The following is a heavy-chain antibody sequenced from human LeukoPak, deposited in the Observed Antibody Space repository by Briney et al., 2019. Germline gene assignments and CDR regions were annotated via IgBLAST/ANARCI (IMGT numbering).Heavy chain of an antibody. Sequence: SETLSLTCTVSGGSISSSIYYWGWIRQSPGKGLEWIGSIYYSGSTYYNPSLKSRVTLSVDTSKNQYSLKVTSVTAADTAVYHCAREGGYSYGDAPLHFDYWGQGTLVTVSS. V-gene: IGHV4-39*07. J-gene: IGHJ4*02. D-gene: IGHD5-18*01. CDR3: AREGGYSYGDAPLHFDY. CDR1: GGSISSSIYY. CDR2: IYYSGST.